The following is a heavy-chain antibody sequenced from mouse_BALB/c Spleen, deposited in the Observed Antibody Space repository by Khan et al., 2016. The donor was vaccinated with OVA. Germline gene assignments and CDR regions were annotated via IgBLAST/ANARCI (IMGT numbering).Heavy chain of an antibody. CDR2: IRSKSNNYAT. Sequence: EVQLVESGGGLVQPKGSLKLSCAASGFTFNTYAMNWVRQAPGKGLEWVARIRSKSNNYATYYADSVKDRFTISRDDSQSMLYLQMNNLKTEDTARYYCVRQLGLRYAWFDYWGQGTLVTVSA. CDR1: GFTFNTYA. CDR3: VRQLGLRYAWFDY. D-gene: IGHD3-1*01. J-gene: IGHJ3*01. V-gene: IGHV10-1*02.